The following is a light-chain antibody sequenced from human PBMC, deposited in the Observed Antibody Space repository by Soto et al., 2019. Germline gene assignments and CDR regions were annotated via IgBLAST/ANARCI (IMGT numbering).Light chain of an antibody. CDR3: QQSYSTSIT. V-gene: IGKV3-20*01. CDR1: QSLSSSQ. Sequence: IILPQPTGTLSLSPGGTATLSGRASQSLSSSQLAWYQQKPGQAPRLLIYGASSRATGIPDRFSGSGSATDFTLTISSLQPEDFATYYCQQSYSTSITFGQGTRLEIK. J-gene: IGKJ5*01. CDR2: GAS.